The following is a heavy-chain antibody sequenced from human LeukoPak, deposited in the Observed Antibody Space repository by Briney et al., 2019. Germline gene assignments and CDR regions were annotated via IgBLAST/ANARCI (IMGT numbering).Heavy chain of an antibody. CDR3: AKSPSSGWSTFDY. Sequence: SGGSLRLSCAASGFTFSSYAMSWVRQAPGKGLEWVSSISGSGGSTYYADSVKGRFTISRDNSKNTLYLQMNSLRAEDTAVYYCAKSPSSGWSTFDYGGQEPLVTVSS. CDR1: GFTFSSYA. D-gene: IGHD6-19*01. J-gene: IGHJ4*02. V-gene: IGHV3-23*01. CDR2: ISGSGGST.